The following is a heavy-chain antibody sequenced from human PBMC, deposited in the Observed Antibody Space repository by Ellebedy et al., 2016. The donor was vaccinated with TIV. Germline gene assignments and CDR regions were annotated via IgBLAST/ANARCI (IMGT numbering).Heavy chain of an antibody. CDR2: ISGSGGST. J-gene: IGHJ4*02. V-gene: IGHV3-23*01. CDR1: GFTFRDYD. Sequence: PGGSLRLSCAASGFTFRDYDMHWVRQTPGKGLEWVSGISGSGGSTYYAESVKGRFTISRDNSKNTLYLQMNSLRAEDTAVYYCARDNYKVSVAGSNWGQGTLVTVSS. CDR3: ARDNYKVSVAGSN. D-gene: IGHD6-19*01.